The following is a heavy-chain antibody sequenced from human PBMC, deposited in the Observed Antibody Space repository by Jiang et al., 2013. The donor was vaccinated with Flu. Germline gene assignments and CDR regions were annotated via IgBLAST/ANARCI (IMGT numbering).Heavy chain of an antibody. CDR3: ARYSVGPPGSY. V-gene: IGHV5-10-1*01. Sequence: KISCKTSGYNFTTTGSAGCARCPGKAWSGSGRIEPSDSYTNYSPSFQGRVTISADKSTTTAYLRWSSLMASDTAMYYCARYSVGPPGSYWGQGTLVTVSS. J-gene: IGHJ4*02. CDR1: GYNFTTTG. D-gene: IGHD1-26*01. CDR2: IEPSDSYT.